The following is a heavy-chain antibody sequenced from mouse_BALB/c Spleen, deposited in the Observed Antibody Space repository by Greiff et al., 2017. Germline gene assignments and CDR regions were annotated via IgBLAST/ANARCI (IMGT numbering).Heavy chain of an antibody. CDR3: ATPYGNYVAWFAY. CDR2: IWAGGST. D-gene: IGHD2-10*02. J-gene: IGHJ3*01. Sequence: VKLMESGPGLVAPSQSLSITCTVSGFSLTSYGVHWVRQPPGKGLEWLGVIWAGGSTNYNSALMSRLSISKDNSKSQVFLKMNSLQTDDTAMYYCATPYGNYVAWFAYWGQGTLVTVSA. V-gene: IGHV2-9*02. CDR1: GFSLTSYG.